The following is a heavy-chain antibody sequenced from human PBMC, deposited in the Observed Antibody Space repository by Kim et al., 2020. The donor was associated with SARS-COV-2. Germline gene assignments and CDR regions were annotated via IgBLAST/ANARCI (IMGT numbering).Heavy chain of an antibody. V-gene: IGHV1-18*01. CDR3: ARVRMGVYYEGDFVDDY. CDR1: GYTFTSYG. D-gene: IGHD6-13*01. CDR2: ISAYNGNT. Sequence: ASVKVSCKASGYTFTSYGISWVRQAPGQGLEWMGWISAYNGNTNYAQKLQGRVTMTTDTSTSTAYMELRSLRSDDTAVYYCARVRMGVYYEGDFVDDYWGQGTLVTVSS. J-gene: IGHJ4*02.